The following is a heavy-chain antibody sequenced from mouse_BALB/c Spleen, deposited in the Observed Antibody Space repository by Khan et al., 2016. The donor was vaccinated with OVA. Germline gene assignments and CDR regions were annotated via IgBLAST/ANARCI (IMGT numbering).Heavy chain of an antibody. V-gene: IGHV2-2*02. CDR3: ARNYDYDEGLAY. D-gene: IGHD2-4*01. CDR2: IWSGGST. Sequence: QVQLQQPGPGLVQPSQSLSITCTVSGFSLTTYGVHWVRQSPGKGLEWLGVIWSGGSTDYNAAFISRLSISTDNTKSQVFFKMNSLQANDTAIYYCARNYDYDEGLAYWGQGTLVTVSA. J-gene: IGHJ3*01. CDR1: GFSLTTYG.